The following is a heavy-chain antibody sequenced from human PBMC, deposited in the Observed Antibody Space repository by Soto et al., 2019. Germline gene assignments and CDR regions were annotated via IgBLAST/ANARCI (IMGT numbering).Heavy chain of an antibody. V-gene: IGHV1-2*04. CDR3: ATSRISIAVAGETEYYFDY. J-gene: IGHJ4*02. CDR2: INPNSGDT. D-gene: IGHD6-19*01. CDR1: GYIFTGYY. Sequence: ASVKVSCKASGYIFTGYYMHWVRQAPGQGLEWMGWINPNSGDTNYTQKFQGWVTMTRDTSISTAYMELSRLRSDDTAVYYCATSRISIAVAGETEYYFDYCGQGTTVTV.